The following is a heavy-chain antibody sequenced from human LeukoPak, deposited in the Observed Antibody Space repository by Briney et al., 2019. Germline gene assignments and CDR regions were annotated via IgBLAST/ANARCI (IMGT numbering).Heavy chain of an antibody. J-gene: IGHJ4*02. Sequence: PGRSLRLSCAASGFTFSSYSMNWVRQAPGKGLEWVSSISSSSSYIYYADSVKGRFTISRDNAKNSLYLQMNSLRAEDTAVYYCARWTCVRTHAQPNSGTHDDCNDYWGQGTLVTVSS. V-gene: IGHV3-21*01. D-gene: IGHD6-25*01. CDR2: ISSSSSYI. CDR1: GFTFSSYS. CDR3: ARWTCVRTHAQPNSGTHDDCNDY.